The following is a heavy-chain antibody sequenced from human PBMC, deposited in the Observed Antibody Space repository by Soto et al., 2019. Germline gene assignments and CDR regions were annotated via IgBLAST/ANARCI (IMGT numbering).Heavy chain of an antibody. CDR3: ARAGGYCSSTSCYSYWFDP. J-gene: IGHJ5*02. CDR2: ISADNGNT. CDR1: GGTFSNFP. D-gene: IGHD2-2*01. V-gene: IGHV1-18*01. Sequence: ASVKVSCTTSGGTFSNFPVNWVRQAPGQGLEWMGWISADNGNTNYAQKLQGRVTMTTDTSTSTAYMELRSLRSDDTAVYYCARAGGYCSSTSCYSYWFDPWGQGTLVTVSS.